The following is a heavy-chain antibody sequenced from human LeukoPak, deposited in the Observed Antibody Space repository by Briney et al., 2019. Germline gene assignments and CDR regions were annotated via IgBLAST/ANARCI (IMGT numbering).Heavy chain of an antibody. V-gene: IGHV3-23*01. CDR2: ISGSGGST. D-gene: IGHD3-10*01. J-gene: IGHJ5*02. CDR1: GFTFSSYA. CDR3: AKDSTMSIWFGELDWFDP. Sequence: GGSLRLSCAASGFTFSSYAMSWVRQAPGKGLEWVSAISGSGGSTYYADSVKGRFTISRDNSKNTLYLQMNSLRAEDTAVYYCAKDSTMSIWFGELDWFDPWGQGTLVTVSS.